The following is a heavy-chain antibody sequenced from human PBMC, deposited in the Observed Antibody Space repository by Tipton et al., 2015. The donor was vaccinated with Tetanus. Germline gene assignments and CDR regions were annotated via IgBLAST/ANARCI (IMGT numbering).Heavy chain of an antibody. D-gene: IGHD3-3*01. CDR2: INPKSGGT. V-gene: IGHV1-2*02. CDR3: ARESRTYDAEYFQH. J-gene: IGHJ1*01. Sequence: QVQLVQSGAEVKQPGASVKVSCKASGYTFTDYYIHWVRQAPGQGLEWMGWINPKSGGTNYAQKFQGIITMTADTSVNTAFMEVSWLPYDDTAVYFCARESRTYDAEYFQHWGRGTLVTVSS. CDR1: GYTFTDYY.